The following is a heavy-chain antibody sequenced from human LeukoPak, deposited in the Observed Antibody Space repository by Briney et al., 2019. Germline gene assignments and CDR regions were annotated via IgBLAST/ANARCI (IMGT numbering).Heavy chain of an antibody. J-gene: IGHJ5*02. Sequence: NPSETLSLTCAVYGGSFSGYYWSWIRQPPGKGLEWIGEINHSGSTNYNPSLKSQVTISVETSKTQSSLKLRPVTAADTAVYYCARGRMELLWFGEMHNWFDPWGQGTLVTVSS. V-gene: IGHV4-34*01. D-gene: IGHD3-10*01. CDR2: INHSGST. CDR1: GGSFSGYY. CDR3: ARGRMELLWFGEMHNWFDP.